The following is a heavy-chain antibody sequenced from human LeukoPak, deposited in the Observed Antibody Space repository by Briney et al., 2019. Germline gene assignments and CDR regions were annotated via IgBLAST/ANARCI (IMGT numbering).Heavy chain of an antibody. Sequence: GGSLRLSCVASGFIFNNYDMHWVRQAPGKGLEWVASMRGDGSQLYHADSVKGRFTISRDNSKNTLYLQMNSLRAEDTAVYYCARDKKDYVWGSYLGAFDIWGQGTMVTVSS. J-gene: IGHJ3*02. D-gene: IGHD3-16*01. CDR3: ARDKKDYVWGSYLGAFDI. CDR2: MRGDGSQL. V-gene: IGHV3-30*02. CDR1: GFIFNNYD.